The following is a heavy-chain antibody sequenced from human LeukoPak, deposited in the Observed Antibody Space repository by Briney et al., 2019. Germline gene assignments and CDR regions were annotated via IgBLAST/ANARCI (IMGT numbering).Heavy chain of an antibody. D-gene: IGHD1-26*01. CDR2: IRSKAYGGTT. V-gene: IGHV3-49*04. Sequence: GGSLKLSFTASGFRFVDYAMSWVRQAPGKGLEWVGFIRSKAYGGTTEYAASVKGTFTISRDDSKSIAYLQMNSLKTEDTAIYYCTREEGGATDYWGQGTLVTVSS. CDR3: TREEGGATDY. J-gene: IGHJ4*02. CDR1: GFRFVDYA.